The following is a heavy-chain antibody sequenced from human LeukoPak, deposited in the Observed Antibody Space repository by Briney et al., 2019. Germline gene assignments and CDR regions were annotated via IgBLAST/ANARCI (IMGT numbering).Heavy chain of an antibody. CDR3: ARGRYSSSFFDY. CDR1: GGSFSGYY. Sequence: SETLSLTCAVYGGSFSGYYWSWIRQPPGKGLEWIGEINHSGSTNYNPSLKSRVTISVDTSKNQFSLKLSSVTAADTTVYYCARGRYSSSFFDYWGQGTLVTVSS. D-gene: IGHD6-6*01. J-gene: IGHJ4*02. CDR2: INHSGST. V-gene: IGHV4-34*01.